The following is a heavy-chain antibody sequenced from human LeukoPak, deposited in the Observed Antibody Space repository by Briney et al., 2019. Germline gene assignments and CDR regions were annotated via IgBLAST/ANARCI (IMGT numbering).Heavy chain of an antibody. D-gene: IGHD3-22*01. CDR1: GCTFTSYG. CDR2: ISAYCGST. Sequence: ASVKVSCKASGCTFTSYGISWVRQAPGQGLEWMGWISAYCGSTNYAQKLQGRITMTTDTSTSTAYMDLRSLRSDDTAVYYCARDYYDSSGYLRDYWGQGTLVPLSS. J-gene: IGHJ4*02. V-gene: IGHV1-18*01. CDR3: ARDYYDSSGYLRDY.